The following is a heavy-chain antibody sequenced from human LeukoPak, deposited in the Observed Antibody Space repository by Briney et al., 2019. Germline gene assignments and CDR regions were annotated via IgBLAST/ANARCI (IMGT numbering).Heavy chain of an antibody. CDR2: IIPIFGTA. J-gene: IGHJ6*02. V-gene: IGHV1-69*01. D-gene: IGHD5-12*01. CDR1: GGTFSIYA. Sequence: ASVKVSCKASGGTFSIYAISWLGQAPGQGLEWMGGIIPIFGTANYAQKFQGRVTITADESTSTAYMELSSLRSEDTAVYYCAREGGYHKSSYYYGMDVWGQGATVTVSS. CDR3: AREGGYHKSSYYYGMDV.